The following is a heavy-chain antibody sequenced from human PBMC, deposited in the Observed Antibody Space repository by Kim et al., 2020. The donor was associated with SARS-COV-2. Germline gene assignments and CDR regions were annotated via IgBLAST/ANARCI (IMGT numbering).Heavy chain of an antibody. CDR1: GFTFSSYA. Sequence: GGSLRLSCAASGFTFSSYAMNWVRQAPGKGLEWVSGISGSGGNTYYADSVKGRFTISRDNSKNTLYLQMNSVRAEDTAVYYCAKELYSSGDGRLDYWGQGTLVIVSS. D-gene: IGHD4-17*01. V-gene: IGHV3-23*01. J-gene: IGHJ4*02. CDR3: AKELYSSGDGRLDY. CDR2: ISGSGGNT.